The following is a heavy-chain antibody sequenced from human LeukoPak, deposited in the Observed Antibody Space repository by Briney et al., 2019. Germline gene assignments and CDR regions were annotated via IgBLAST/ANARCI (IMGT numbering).Heavy chain of an antibody. V-gene: IGHV4-39*01. D-gene: IGHD1-7*01. CDR2: IYYSGST. Sequence: PSETLSLTCSVSGGSITSSSYYWTWIRQPPGKGLEWIGSIYYSGSTYYNPSLKSRVTISVDTSKNQFSLKLSSVTAADTAVYYCARHENFGNFDYWGQGTLVTVSS. CDR1: GGSITSSSYY. CDR3: ARHENFGNFDY. J-gene: IGHJ4*02.